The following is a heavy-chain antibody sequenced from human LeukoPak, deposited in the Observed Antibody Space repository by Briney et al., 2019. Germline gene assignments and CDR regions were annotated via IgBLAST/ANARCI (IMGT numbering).Heavy chain of an antibody. CDR3: ARDGYPFDF. J-gene: IGHJ4*02. Sequence: GGSLRLSCAASGFRFSSYWMSWVRQAPGKGLEWVANIKQDGSGKYYVDSVKGRFTISRDNAKNSLYLQMNSLRGADTAVYYCARDGYPFDFWGQGTLVTVSS. V-gene: IGHV3-7*01. CDR1: GFRFSSYW. CDR2: IKQDGSGK. D-gene: IGHD1-1*01.